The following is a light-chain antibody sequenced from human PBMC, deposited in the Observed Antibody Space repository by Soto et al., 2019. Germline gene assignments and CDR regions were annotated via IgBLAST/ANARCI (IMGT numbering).Light chain of an antibody. CDR2: EVR. Sequence: QSALTQPASVSGSPGQSITISCTGPSSDVGGYKYVTWYQHHRGKARKLMIYEVRNRPSGLSNRFSGSKSGNTASLTISGLQAEDEADYYCSSYTSGSSRVVFGGGTKVAVL. CDR3: SSYTSGSSRVV. CDR1: SSDVGGYKY. J-gene: IGLJ2*01. V-gene: IGLV2-14*01.